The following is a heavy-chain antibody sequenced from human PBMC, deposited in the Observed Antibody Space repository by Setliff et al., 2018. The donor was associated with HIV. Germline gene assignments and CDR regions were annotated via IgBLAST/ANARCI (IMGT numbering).Heavy chain of an antibody. Sequence: GGSLRLSCAASGFTFSSYGMHWVRQAPGKGLEWVAVIWYDGSNKYYADSVKGRFTISRDNSKNTLYLQMNSLRAEDTAVYYCAKGPVTDSEVYFDHWGQGTLVTVSS. CDR1: GFTFSSYG. D-gene: IGHD4-4*01. CDR3: AKGPVTDSEVYFDH. J-gene: IGHJ4*02. V-gene: IGHV3-33*06. CDR2: IWYDGSNK.